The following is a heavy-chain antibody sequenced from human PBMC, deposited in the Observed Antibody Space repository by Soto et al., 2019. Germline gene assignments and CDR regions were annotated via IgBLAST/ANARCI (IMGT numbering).Heavy chain of an antibody. Sequence: QVQLVESGGGVVQPGRSLRLSCAASGFTFSSYGMHWVRQAPGKGLEWVAVIWYDGSNKCYADSVKGRFTISRDNSKNTLYLQMNSLRAEDTAVYYCARGSRLIAAAGTPVVYWGQGTLVTVSS. V-gene: IGHV3-33*01. D-gene: IGHD6-13*01. CDR3: ARGSRLIAAAGTPVVY. J-gene: IGHJ4*02. CDR1: GFTFSSYG. CDR2: IWYDGSNK.